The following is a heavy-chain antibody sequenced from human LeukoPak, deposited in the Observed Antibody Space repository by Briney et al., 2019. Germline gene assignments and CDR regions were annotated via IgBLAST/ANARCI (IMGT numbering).Heavy chain of an antibody. V-gene: IGHV4-31*03. CDR2: IYYSGST. D-gene: IGHD3-3*01. CDR1: GGSISSGGYY. Sequence: PSQTLSLTCTVSGGSISSGGYYWSWIRQHPGKGLEWIGYIYYSGSTYYNPSLKSRVTISVDTSKNQFSLKLSSVTAADTAVYYCARGPARTYYDFWSGYPPPDYWGQGTLVTVSS. J-gene: IGHJ4*02. CDR3: ARGPARTYYDFWSGYPPPDY.